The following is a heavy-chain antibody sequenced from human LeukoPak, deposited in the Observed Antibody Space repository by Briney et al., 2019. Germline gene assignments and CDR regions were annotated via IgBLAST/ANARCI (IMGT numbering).Heavy chain of an antibody. CDR3: AELGITMIGGV. CDR2: ISSSGSTI. V-gene: IGHV3-48*04. CDR1: GFTFRDYG. J-gene: IGHJ6*04. Sequence: GGSLRLSCAASGFTFRDYGMYWVRQAPGKGLEWVSYISSSGSTIYYADSVKGRFTISRDNAKNSLYLQMNSLRAEDTAVYYCAELGITMIGGVWGKGTTVTISS. D-gene: IGHD3-10*02.